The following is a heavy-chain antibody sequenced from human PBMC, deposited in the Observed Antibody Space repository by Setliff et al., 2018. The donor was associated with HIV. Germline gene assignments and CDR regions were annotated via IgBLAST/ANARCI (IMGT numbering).Heavy chain of an antibody. V-gene: IGHV4-59*01. CDR2: VYYSGSS. CDR3: ARSYGYNVDY. Sequence: SETLSLTCIVSGDSISSYYWTWIRQPPGKGLEWIGYVYYSGSSNYNPSLQSRVTISVDTSKSQFFLILSSVTAADTAMYYCARSYGYNVDYWGQGKLVTVSS. D-gene: IGHD3-16*01. CDR1: GDSISSYY. J-gene: IGHJ4*02.